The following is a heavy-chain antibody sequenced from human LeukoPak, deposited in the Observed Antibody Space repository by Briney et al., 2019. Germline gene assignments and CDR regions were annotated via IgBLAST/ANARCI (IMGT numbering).Heavy chain of an antibody. Sequence: ASVTVSCKASGYTFTGYYMHWVRQAPGQGLEWMGWINLNSGGTNYAQKFQGRVTMTRDTSISTAYMELSRLRSDDTAVYYCARDLDLREGGIDYWGQGTLVTVSS. CDR1: GYTFTGYY. CDR2: INLNSGGT. J-gene: IGHJ4*02. D-gene: IGHD3-3*01. V-gene: IGHV1-2*02. CDR3: ARDLDLREGGIDY.